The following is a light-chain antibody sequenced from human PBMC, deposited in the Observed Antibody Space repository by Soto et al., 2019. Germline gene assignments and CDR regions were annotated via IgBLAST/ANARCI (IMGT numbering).Light chain of an antibody. Sequence: IQLTQSPSSLSASVGDRVTITCRASQGIGSYLAWYQQKPGEAPKLLIFAASTLQSGVPSRFSGSGSGTDFTLTISSLQADDFATYYCQQYNSYSLTFGGGTKVDIK. V-gene: IGKV1-9*01. CDR3: QQYNSYSLT. J-gene: IGKJ4*01. CDR1: QGIGSY. CDR2: AAS.